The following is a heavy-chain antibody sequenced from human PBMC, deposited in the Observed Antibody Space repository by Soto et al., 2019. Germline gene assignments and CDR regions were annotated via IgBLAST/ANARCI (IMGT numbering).Heavy chain of an antibody. CDR3: AREKAKYSSGLNVDY. Sequence: ASVKVSCKASGYTFSNYYINWVRQAPGQGLEWMGVINPSAYSGSYAPKFQGRVTMTRETSTRTVYMELRSLRSEDTAVYYCAREKAKYSSGLNVDYWGQGAMVTFYS. V-gene: IGHV1-46*01. CDR1: GYTFSNYY. J-gene: IGHJ4*02. D-gene: IGHD6-19*01. CDR2: INPSAYSG.